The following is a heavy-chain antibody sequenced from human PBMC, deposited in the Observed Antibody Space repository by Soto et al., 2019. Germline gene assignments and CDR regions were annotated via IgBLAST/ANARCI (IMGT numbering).Heavy chain of an antibody. V-gene: IGHV3-48*03. D-gene: IGHD5-12*01. CDR1: GFNFSDYE. J-gene: IGHJ4*02. Sequence: EVRLVESGENLVQPGGSLRLSCAVSGFNFSDYEMNWVRQAPGKGLEWVSHISSSGSIVYYLDSVKGRFTISVDNSKNTVYLQMNSLRVEDTAVYYCARWDGYGDEWGQGTLVTVSS. CDR3: ARWDGYGDE. CDR2: ISSSGSIV.